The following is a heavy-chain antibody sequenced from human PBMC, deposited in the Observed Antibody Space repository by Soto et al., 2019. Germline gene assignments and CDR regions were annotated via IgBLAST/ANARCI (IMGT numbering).Heavy chain of an antibody. V-gene: IGHV1-2*04. Sequence: ASVKVSCKASGYTFTGYYMHWVRQAPGQGLEWMGWINPNSGGTNYAQKFKGWVTMTRDTSISTAYMELSRLRSDDTAVYYCAREVSSSDAFDIWGQGTMVTVSS. CDR1: GYTFTGYY. D-gene: IGHD6-6*01. CDR3: AREVSSSDAFDI. CDR2: INPNSGGT. J-gene: IGHJ3*02.